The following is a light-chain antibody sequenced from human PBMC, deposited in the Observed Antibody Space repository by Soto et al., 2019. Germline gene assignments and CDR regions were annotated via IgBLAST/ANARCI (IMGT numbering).Light chain of an antibody. CDR1: SSNIGSNY. J-gene: IGLJ2*01. CDR3: AAWDDSLRGVV. V-gene: IGLV1-47*01. CDR2: RNN. Sequence: QSVLPQPPSASGTPGQRVTISCSGSSSNIGSNYVFWYQHLPGTAPKLLIYRNNQRPSGVPDRFSGSKSGTSASLAISGLRSEDETDYYCAAWDDSLRGVVVGGGTKLTVL.